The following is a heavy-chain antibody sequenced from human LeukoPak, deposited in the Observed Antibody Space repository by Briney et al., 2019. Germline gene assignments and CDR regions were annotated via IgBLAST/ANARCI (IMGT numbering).Heavy chain of an antibody. CDR1: GFTFSSYA. CDR2: ISGSGGST. J-gene: IGHJ4*02. D-gene: IGHD3-3*01. Sequence: PGRSLRLSCAASGFTFSSYAMSWVRQAPGKGLEWVSAISGSGGSTYYADSVKGRFTISRDNSKNTLYLQMNSLRAEDTAVYYCAKDPSRMGYYDFWSGSNDYWGQGTLVTVSS. V-gene: IGHV3-23*01. CDR3: AKDPSRMGYYDFWSGSNDY.